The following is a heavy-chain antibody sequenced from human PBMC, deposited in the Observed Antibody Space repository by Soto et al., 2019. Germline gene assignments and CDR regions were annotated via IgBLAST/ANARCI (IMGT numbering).Heavy chain of an antibody. Sequence: SETLSLTCTVSGGSISSYYWSWIRQPPGKGLEWIGYIYYSGSTNYNPSLKSRVTISVDTSKNQFSLKLSSVTAADTAVYYCARVSRNYYDSSGYYYANWGQGTLVTVSS. V-gene: IGHV4-59*01. CDR3: ARVSRNYYDSSGYYYAN. CDR2: IYYSGST. CDR1: GGSISSYY. J-gene: IGHJ4*02. D-gene: IGHD3-22*01.